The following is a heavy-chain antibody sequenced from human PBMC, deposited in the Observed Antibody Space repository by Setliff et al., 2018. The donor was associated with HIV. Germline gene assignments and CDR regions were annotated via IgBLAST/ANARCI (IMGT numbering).Heavy chain of an antibody. CDR1: GFTFSNFA. D-gene: IGHD3-10*02. V-gene: IGHV3-23*01. Sequence: PGGSLRLSCTASGFTFSNFAITWVRQAPGKGLEWVSTIGAVGGPTHYAESVKGRFTISKDNSKNTLYLQMSSLRDEDTAVYYCAKVFVFGVDAFDIWGQGTMVTVSS. J-gene: IGHJ3*02. CDR3: AKVFVFGVDAFDI. CDR2: IGAVGGPT.